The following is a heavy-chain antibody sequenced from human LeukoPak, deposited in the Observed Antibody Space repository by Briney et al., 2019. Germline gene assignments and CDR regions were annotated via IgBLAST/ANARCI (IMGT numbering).Heavy chain of an antibody. D-gene: IGHD6-13*01. V-gene: IGHV3-21*01. CDR2: ISSSSSSI. J-gene: IGHJ4*02. CDR1: GFTFSSYR. Sequence: GGALRLSCAASGFTFSSYRMNWVRQAPGEGLECVSSISSSSSSIYYADSVKGRFTISRDDAKNSLYLQMNSLRAEDTAVYYCARTATDTGEFDYWGQGTLVTVSS. CDR3: ARTATDTGEFDY.